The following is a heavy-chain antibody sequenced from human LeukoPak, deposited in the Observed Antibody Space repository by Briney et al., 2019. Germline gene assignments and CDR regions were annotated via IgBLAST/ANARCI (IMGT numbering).Heavy chain of an antibody. CDR2: INHSGST. CDR1: GGSFSGYY. D-gene: IGHD3-22*01. V-gene: IGHV4-34*01. Sequence: SETLSLTCAVYGGSFSGYYWSWTRQPPGKGLEWIGEINHSGSTNYNPSLKSRVTISVDTSKNQFSLKLSSVTAADTAVYYCATHYDSSGYYGDYWGQGTLVTVSS. CDR3: ATHYDSSGYYGDY. J-gene: IGHJ4*02.